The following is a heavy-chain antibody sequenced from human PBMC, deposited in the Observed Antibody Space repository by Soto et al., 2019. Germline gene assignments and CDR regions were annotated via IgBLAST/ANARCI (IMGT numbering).Heavy chain of an antibody. CDR3: AIGIAARAEPVY. J-gene: IGHJ4*02. V-gene: IGHV1-24*01. Sequence: ASVKVSCKVSGYTLTELSMHWVRQAPGKGLEWMGGFDPEDGETIYAQKFQGRVTMTEDTSTDTAYMELSSLRSEDTAVYYCAIGIAARAEPVYWGQGTLVTVSS. CDR2: FDPEDGET. D-gene: IGHD6-6*01. CDR1: GYTLTELS.